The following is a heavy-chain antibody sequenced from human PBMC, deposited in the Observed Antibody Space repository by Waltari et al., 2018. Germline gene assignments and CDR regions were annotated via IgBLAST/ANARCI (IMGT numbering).Heavy chain of an antibody. CDR2: IYYSGST. CDR1: GGSISSYY. V-gene: IGHV4-59*01. Sequence: QVQLQESGPGLVRPSETLSLTCTVPGGSISSYYWSWIRQPPGRGLEWIGYIYYSGSTNYNPSLKSRVTISVDTSKNQFSLKLSSVTAADTAVYYCARDSPYDSSAYYYYGMDVWGQGTTVTVSS. CDR3: ARDSPYDSSAYYYYGMDV. J-gene: IGHJ6*02. D-gene: IGHD3-22*01.